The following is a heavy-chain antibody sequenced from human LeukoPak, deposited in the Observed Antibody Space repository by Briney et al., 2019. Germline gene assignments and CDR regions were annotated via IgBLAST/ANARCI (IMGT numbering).Heavy chain of an antibody. CDR3: GKTTVGYSSGRYPGWPVDC. V-gene: IGHV3-23*01. J-gene: IGHJ4*02. D-gene: IGHD6-19*01. CDR1: GFTFNNYA. CDR2: IFGSGGSA. Sequence: GGSLRLSCAASGFTFNNYAMYWVRQAPGKGLEWVAGIFGSGGSAHYADSVKGRFTIFRDNSKNTAYLQMNSLRAEDTAVCYCGKTTVGYSSGRYPGWPVDCWGQGTLVTVSS.